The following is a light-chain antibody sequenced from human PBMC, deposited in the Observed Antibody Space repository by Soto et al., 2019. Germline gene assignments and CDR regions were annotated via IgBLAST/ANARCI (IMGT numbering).Light chain of an antibody. CDR3: TSYTTSSTHWV. Sequence: QSALTQPASASGSPGQSITISCTGTSSDVGGYNYVSWYQQHPGKAPKLMIYEVSNRPSGVSNRFSGPKSGNTASLTISGLQAEDEADYYCTSYTTSSTHWVFGGGTKLTVL. J-gene: IGLJ3*02. V-gene: IGLV2-14*01. CDR2: EVS. CDR1: SSDVGGYNY.